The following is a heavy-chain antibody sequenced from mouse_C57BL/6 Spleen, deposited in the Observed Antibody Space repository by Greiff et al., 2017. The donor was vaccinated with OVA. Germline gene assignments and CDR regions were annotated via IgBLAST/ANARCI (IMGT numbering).Heavy chain of an antibody. CDR2: ISSGGDYI. V-gene: IGHV5-9-1*02. Sequence: EVHLVESGEGLVKPGGSLKLSCAASGFTFSSYAMSWVRQTPEKRLEWVAYISSGGDYIYYADTVKGRFTISRDNARNTLYLQMSSLKSEDTAMYYCTRENYGPYAMDYWGQGTSVTVSS. CDR3: TRENYGPYAMDY. J-gene: IGHJ4*01. D-gene: IGHD1-1*02. CDR1: GFTFSSYA.